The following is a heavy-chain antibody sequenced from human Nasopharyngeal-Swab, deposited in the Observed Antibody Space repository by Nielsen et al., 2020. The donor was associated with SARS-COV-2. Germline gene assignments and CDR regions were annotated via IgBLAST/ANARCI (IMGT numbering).Heavy chain of an antibody. V-gene: IGHV5-51*01. D-gene: IGHD2-15*01. CDR3: ARQRQYCSGGSRYSKWFDP. Sequence: GESLKISCKGSGYSFTSYWIGWVRQMPGKGLEWMGIIYPGDSDTRYSPSFEGQVTISADKSISTAYLQWSSLKASDTAMYYCARQRQYCSGGSRYSKWFDPWGQGTLVTVSS. J-gene: IGHJ5*02. CDR2: IYPGDSDT. CDR1: GYSFTSYW.